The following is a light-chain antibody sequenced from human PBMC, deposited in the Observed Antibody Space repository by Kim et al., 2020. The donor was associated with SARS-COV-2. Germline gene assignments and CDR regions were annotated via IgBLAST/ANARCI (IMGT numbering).Light chain of an antibody. CDR3: QTRDSGTVV. Sequence: DKYVCWYQQRPGQSPVLLIYQDTERPSGVPERFSGSHSGDTVTLDISGAQALDEADYYCQTRDSGTVVFGGGTQLTVL. CDR2: QDT. J-gene: IGLJ2*01. CDR1: DKY. V-gene: IGLV3-1*01.